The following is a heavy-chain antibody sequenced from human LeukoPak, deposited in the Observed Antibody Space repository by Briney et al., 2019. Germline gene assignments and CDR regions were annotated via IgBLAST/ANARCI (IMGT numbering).Heavy chain of an antibody. Sequence: PSETLSLTCTVSGGSISSYYWSWIRQPPGKGLEWIGYIYTSGSTNYNPSLKSRVTISVNTSKNQFSLKLSSVTAADTAVYYCARLRRSNSWYNHYYYYMDVWGKGTTVTVSS. D-gene: IGHD6-13*01. V-gene: IGHV4-4*09. CDR3: ARLRRSNSWYNHYYYYMDV. J-gene: IGHJ6*03. CDR2: IYTSGST. CDR1: GGSISSYY.